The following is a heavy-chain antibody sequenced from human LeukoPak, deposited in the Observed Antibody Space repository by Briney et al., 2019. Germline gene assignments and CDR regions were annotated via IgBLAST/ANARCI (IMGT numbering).Heavy chain of an antibody. CDR1: GYTFSNYG. Sequence: GASVKVSCKASGYTFSNYGISWVRQAPGQGLEWMGWISAYNGNTNYAQKLQGGVTMTTDTSTRTAYMELRSLRSDDTAVYYCVRDYKGYSGYDGFDYWGQGTLVTVSS. CDR2: ISAYNGNT. D-gene: IGHD5-12*01. J-gene: IGHJ4*02. V-gene: IGHV1-18*01. CDR3: VRDYKGYSGYDGFDY.